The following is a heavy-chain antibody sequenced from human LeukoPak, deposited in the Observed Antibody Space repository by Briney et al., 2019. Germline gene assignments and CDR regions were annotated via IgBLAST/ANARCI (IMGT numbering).Heavy chain of an antibody. CDR2: INPNSGGT. CDR3: AREGDCSSTSCLDY. D-gene: IGHD2-2*01. J-gene: IGHJ4*02. V-gene: IGHV1-2*02. Sequence: GASVKVSCKSSGYTFTGYYMHWVRPAPGQGLEWMGWINPNSGGTNYTQKFQGRVTMTRDTSISTAYMELSRLRSDDTAVYYCAREGDCSSTSCLDYWGQGTLVTVSS. CDR1: GYTFTGYY.